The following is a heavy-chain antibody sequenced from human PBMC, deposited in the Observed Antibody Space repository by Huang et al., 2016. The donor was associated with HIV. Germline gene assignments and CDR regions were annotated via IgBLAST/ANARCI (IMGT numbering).Heavy chain of an antibody. J-gene: IGHJ4*02. CDR1: GYTFTNFA. CDR2: IDTDKSDT. V-gene: IGHV1-3*04. Sequence: QVQLVQSGAEVKKPGASVKVSCKASGYTFTNFAMHWVRQAPGQRLEWMGWIDTDKSDTRYSQRFQGRLTITRDTSASTAYMELSSLRSEETAVYYCARDPHVFVAGPFFDCWGQGTLVTVSS. D-gene: IGHD3-10*02. CDR3: ARDPHVFVAGPFFDC.